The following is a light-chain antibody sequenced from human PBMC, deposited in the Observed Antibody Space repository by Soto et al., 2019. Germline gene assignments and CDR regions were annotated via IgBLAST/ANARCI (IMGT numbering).Light chain of an antibody. CDR3: SSYTSSNTYV. CDR1: SSDVGGYNY. J-gene: IGLJ1*01. V-gene: IGLV2-14*03. CDR2: DVS. Sequence: QSVLTQPASVSGPPGQSITISCTGTSSDVGGYNYVSWYQHHPGKAPKLMIYDVSNRPSGVSNRFSGSKSGNTASLTISGLQADDEADYYCSSYTSSNTYVFGTGTKLTLL.